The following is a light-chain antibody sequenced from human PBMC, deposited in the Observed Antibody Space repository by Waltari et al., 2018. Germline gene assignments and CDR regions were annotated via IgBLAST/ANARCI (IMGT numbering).Light chain of an antibody. J-gene: IGLJ1*01. V-gene: IGLV3-19*01. Sequence: SSELTQDPPVSVALGQTVRITCQGESLRTYYASCYQQKPGQAPLLVFYGKDNRPSGISDRFSGSNSGNTASLTITGAQAEDEADYYCHCRDSNTDRLGVFGAGTKVTVL. CDR3: HCRDSNTDRLGV. CDR1: SLRTYY. CDR2: GKD.